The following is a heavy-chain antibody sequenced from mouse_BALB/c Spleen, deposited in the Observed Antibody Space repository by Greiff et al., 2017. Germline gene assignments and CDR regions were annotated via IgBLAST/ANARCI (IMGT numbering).Heavy chain of an antibody. Sequence: EVQGVESGAELVKPGASVKLSCTASGFNIKDTYMHWVKQRPEQGLEWIGRIDPANGNTKYDPKFQGKATITADTSSNTAYLQLSSLTSEDTAVYYCARKYVDYWGQGTTLTVSS. CDR2: IDPANGNT. CDR3: ARKYVDY. V-gene: IGHV14-3*02. CDR1: GFNIKDTY. D-gene: IGHD2-10*02. J-gene: IGHJ2*01.